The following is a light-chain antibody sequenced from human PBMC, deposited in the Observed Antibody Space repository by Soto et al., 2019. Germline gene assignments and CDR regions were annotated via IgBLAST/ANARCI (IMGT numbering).Light chain of an antibody. V-gene: IGKV1-5*01. J-gene: IGKJ1*01. CDR2: DAS. CDR3: KQYKSYWT. Sequence: DLQMTQSPSTLSSSLGDSVTITCQASQDISTYLNWYQQKPGKAPKLLISDASSLETGVPSRFSGSGSGTEFTLTIKSLQPDDFATYYCKQYKSYWTCGQGTKVDIK. CDR1: QDISTY.